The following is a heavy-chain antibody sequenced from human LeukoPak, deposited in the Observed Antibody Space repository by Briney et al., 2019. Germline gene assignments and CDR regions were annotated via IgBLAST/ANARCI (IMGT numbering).Heavy chain of an antibody. Sequence: GASVKVSCKASGYTFTSYYMHWVRQAHGQGLEWMGIINPSGGSTSYAQKFQGRVTMTRDMSTSTVYMELSSLRSEDAAVYYCARSRVRITIFGVAPMRFDYWGQGTLVTVSS. CDR2: INPSGGST. D-gene: IGHD3-3*01. CDR1: GYTFTSYY. J-gene: IGHJ4*02. V-gene: IGHV1-46*01. CDR3: ARSRVRITIFGVAPMRFDY.